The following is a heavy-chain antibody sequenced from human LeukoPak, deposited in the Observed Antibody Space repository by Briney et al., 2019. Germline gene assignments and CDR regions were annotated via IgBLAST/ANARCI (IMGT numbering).Heavy chain of an antibody. D-gene: IGHD3-3*01. V-gene: IGHV4-59*01. CDR1: GGSISSYY. CDR2: IYYSGST. Sequence: PSETLSLTCTVSGGSISSYYWSWIRQPPGKGLEWIGYIYYSGSTNYNPSLKSRVTISVDTSKNQFSLKLSSVTAADTAVYYCARSIFGAYYCYGMDVWGQGTTVTVSS. CDR3: ARSIFGAYYCYGMDV. J-gene: IGHJ6*02.